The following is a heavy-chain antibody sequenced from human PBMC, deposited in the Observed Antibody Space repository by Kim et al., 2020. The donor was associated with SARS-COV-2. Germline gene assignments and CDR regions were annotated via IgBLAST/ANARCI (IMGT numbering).Heavy chain of an antibody. Sequence: GGSLRPSCATSGFTFSAYDMNWVRRAPGKGLEWLSFITKSSTTIYYADSVKGRFTISRDNAKNSLYLQMNSLRDEDTALYYCVRDRMGGAFDIWGQGTMVTVSS. CDR2: ITKSSTTI. CDR1: GFTFSAYD. D-gene: IGHD3-16*01. J-gene: IGHJ3*02. V-gene: IGHV3-48*02. CDR3: VRDRMGGAFDI.